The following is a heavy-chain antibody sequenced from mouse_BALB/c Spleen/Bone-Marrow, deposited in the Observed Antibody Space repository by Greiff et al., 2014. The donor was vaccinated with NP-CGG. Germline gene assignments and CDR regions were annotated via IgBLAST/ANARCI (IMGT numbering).Heavy chain of an antibody. V-gene: IGHV1-9*01. CDR2: ILPESGTT. CDR3: ARGTYRYYFDY. J-gene: IGHJ2*01. D-gene: IGHD2-14*01. Sequence: WIGEILPESGTTNYNEKFKGKATFTADTSSNTAYMQLSSLTSEDSAVYYCARGTYRYYFDYWGQGTTLTVSS.